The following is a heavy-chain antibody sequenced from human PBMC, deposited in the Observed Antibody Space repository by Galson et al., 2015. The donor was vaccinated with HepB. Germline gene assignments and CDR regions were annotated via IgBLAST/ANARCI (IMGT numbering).Heavy chain of an antibody. D-gene: IGHD1-26*01. V-gene: IGHV3-48*02. CDR1: GFTFSSYT. J-gene: IGHJ4*02. Sequence: SLRLSCAASGFTFSSYTMNWVRQAPGKGLEWVSSISGSYTIYYAASVKGRFTISRDNAKNSLYLQMNSLRDEEKAVYYCARRSSGNSFDYWGRGTLVTVSS. CDR2: ISGSYTI. CDR3: ARRSSGNSFDY.